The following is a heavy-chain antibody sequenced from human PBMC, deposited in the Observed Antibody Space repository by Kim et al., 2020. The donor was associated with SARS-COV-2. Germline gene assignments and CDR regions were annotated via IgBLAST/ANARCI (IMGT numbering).Heavy chain of an antibody. D-gene: IGHD6-13*01. J-gene: IGHJ4*02. CDR3: ARDGSSWYRSCNY. V-gene: IGHV3-21*01. CDR1: GFTFSSYS. Sequence: GGSLRLSCAASGFTFSSYSMNWVRQAPGKGLEWVSSISSSSSYIYYADSVKGRFTISRDNAKNSLYLQMNSLRAEDTAVYYCARDGSSWYRSCNYWGQGTLVTVSS. CDR2: ISSSSSYI.